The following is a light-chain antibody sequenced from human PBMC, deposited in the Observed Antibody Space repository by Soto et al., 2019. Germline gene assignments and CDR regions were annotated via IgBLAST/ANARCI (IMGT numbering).Light chain of an antibody. CDR1: QGISSY. CDR3: QQLNSFPIT. V-gene: IGKV1-9*01. CDR2: AAS. J-gene: IGKJ5*01. Sequence: DIQLTQSASCLSASVGDRVTITCRASQGISSYLAWYQQKPGKAPKLLIYAASTLQSGVPSRFSGSGSGTEFTLTISSLQPEDFATYYCQQLNSFPITFGQGTRLEIK.